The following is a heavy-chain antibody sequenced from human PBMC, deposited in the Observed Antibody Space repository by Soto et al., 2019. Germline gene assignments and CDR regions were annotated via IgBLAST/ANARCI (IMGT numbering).Heavy chain of an antibody. Sequence: PGGSLRLSCAASGFTFSNYEMNWVRQAPGKGLEWVSYISNSGRAIYYAESVKGRFTISRDNAKNSLYLQMNSLRAEDTAVYYCARDPQIYSGEFDYGLDVWGQGTTVTVSS. CDR3: ARDPQIYSGEFDYGLDV. V-gene: IGHV3-48*03. CDR2: ISNSGRAI. J-gene: IGHJ6*02. D-gene: IGHD2-15*01. CDR1: GFTFSNYE.